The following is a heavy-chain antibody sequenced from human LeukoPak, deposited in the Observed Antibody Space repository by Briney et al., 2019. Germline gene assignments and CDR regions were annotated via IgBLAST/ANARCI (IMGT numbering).Heavy chain of an antibody. Sequence: KPSETLSLTCTVSGGSISSYYWSWIRPPPGKGLEWIGYIYYSGSTNYNPSLKSRVTISVDTSKNKFSLKLSSVTAADTAVYYCARGSRRYLRLPPDYWGQGTLVTVSS. CDR1: GGSISSYY. D-gene: IGHD3-16*01. V-gene: IGHV4-59*08. CDR2: IYYSGST. CDR3: ARGSRRYLRLPPDY. J-gene: IGHJ4*02.